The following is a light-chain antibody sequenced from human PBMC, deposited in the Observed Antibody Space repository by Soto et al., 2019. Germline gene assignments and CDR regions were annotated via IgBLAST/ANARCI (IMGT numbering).Light chain of an antibody. CDR1: QSISSW. V-gene: IGKV1-5*03. CDR2: KAS. Sequence: IQITQAPSTLSASVGHRVTITCRASQSISSWLAWYQQKPGKAPKLLIYKASSLESGVPSRFSGSGSGTEFTLTISSLQPDDFATYYCQQYNSYSRTFGQGTKVDIK. CDR3: QQYNSYSRT. J-gene: IGKJ1*01.